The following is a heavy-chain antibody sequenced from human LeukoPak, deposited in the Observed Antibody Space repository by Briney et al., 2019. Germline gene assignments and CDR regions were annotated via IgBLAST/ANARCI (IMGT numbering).Heavy chain of an antibody. D-gene: IGHD5-18*01. CDR2: IHHSGIT. CDR1: DYSISNTYY. V-gene: IGHV4-38-2*02. CDR3: ARAGWIQSWFDP. Sequence: SETLSLTCTVSDYSISNTYYWGWIRQPPGKGLEWIGNIHHSGITNYNPSLKSRVSISIDTSKNQFSLKLTSLKAADTAVYYCARAGWIQSWFDPWGQGTLVTVSS. J-gene: IGHJ5*02.